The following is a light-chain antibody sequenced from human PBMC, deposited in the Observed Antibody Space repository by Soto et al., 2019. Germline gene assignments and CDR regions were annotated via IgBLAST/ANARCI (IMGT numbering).Light chain of an antibody. CDR2: SAS. J-gene: IGKJ1*01. Sequence: EVLMTQSPVTLSLSPGETATLSCGASQSVGDKLAWYQQKPGQAPRLLIFSASSRDSGIPARFSGSGSGTEFTLTISSLQSVDFAAYYCHQYNEWPWTFGQGTKVEL. CDR1: QSVGDK. V-gene: IGKV3-15*01. CDR3: HQYNEWPWT.